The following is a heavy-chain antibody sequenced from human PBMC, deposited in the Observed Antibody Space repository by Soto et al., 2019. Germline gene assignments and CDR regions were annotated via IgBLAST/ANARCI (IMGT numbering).Heavy chain of an antibody. Sequence: PGGSLRLSCAASGFTFSSYGMHWVRQAPGKGLEWVAVIWYDGSNKYYADSVKGRFTISRDNSKNTLYLQMNSLRAEDTAVYYCARDRQTLSYDHDYWGQGTLVTVSS. V-gene: IGHV3-33*01. J-gene: IGHJ4*02. CDR1: GFTFSSYG. D-gene: IGHD5-12*01. CDR3: ARDRQTLSYDHDY. CDR2: IWYDGSNK.